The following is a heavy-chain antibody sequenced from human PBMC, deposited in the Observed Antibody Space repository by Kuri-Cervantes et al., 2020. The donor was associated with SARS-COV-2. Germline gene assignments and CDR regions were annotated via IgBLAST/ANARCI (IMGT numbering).Heavy chain of an antibody. CDR3: TRSDFWSGYLDY. J-gene: IGHJ4*02. CDR1: GDSISRSSYF. D-gene: IGHD3-3*01. Sequence: GGSLRLSCTISGDSISRSSYFWGWVRQPPGKGLEWVGFIRSKAYGGTTEYAASVKGRFTISRDDSKSIAYLQMNSLKTEDTAVYYCTRSDFWSGYLDYWGQGTLVTVSS. CDR2: IRSKAYGGTT. V-gene: IGHV3-49*02.